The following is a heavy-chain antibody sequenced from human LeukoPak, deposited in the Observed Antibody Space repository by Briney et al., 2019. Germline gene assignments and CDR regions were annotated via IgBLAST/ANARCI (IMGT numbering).Heavy chain of an antibody. Sequence: SETLSLTCTVSGGSISSYYWSWIRQPPGKGLEWIGYIYYSGSTNYNPSLKSRVTVSVDTSKNQFSLKLSSVTAADTAVYYCARHAGSSPFDYWGQGTLVTVSS. CDR3: ARHAGSSPFDY. CDR1: GGSISSYY. CDR2: IYYSGST. V-gene: IGHV4-59*01. D-gene: IGHD6-6*01. J-gene: IGHJ4*02.